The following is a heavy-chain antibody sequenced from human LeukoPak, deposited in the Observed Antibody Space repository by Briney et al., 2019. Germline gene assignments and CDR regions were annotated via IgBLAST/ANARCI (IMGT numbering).Heavy chain of an antibody. V-gene: IGHV1-18*01. Sequence: GASVKVSCKASGYTSTSYGISWVRQAPGQGLEWMGWISAYNGNTNYAQKLQGRVTMTTDTSTSTAYMELRSLRSDDTAVYYCAREWGYGGNSGLFWFDPWGQGTLVTVSS. CDR3: AREWGYGGNSGLFWFDP. J-gene: IGHJ5*02. D-gene: IGHD4-23*01. CDR1: GYTSTSYG. CDR2: ISAYNGNT.